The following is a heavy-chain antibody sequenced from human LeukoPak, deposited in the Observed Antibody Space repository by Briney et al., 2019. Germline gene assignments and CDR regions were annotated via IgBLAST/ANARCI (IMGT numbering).Heavy chain of an antibody. CDR1: GGSISSGRYY. J-gene: IGHJ4*02. V-gene: IGHV4-39*07. D-gene: IGHD3-22*01. CDR3: ARIIDYYDSSAPTFDY. CDR2: IYYSGST. Sequence: PSETLSLTCTVSGGSISSGRYYWGWVRQPPGKGLEWLGSIYYSGSTFYNPSLKSRVTISVDTSKNQFSLKLSSVTAADTAVYYCARIIDYYDSSAPTFDYWGQGTLVTVSS.